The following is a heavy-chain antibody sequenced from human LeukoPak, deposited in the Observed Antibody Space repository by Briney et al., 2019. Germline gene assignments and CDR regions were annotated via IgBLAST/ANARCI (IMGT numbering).Heavy chain of an antibody. Sequence: GGPLRLSCAASGFTFSSYSMNWVRQAPGKGLEWVSSISSSSSYIYYADSVKGRFTISRDNAKNSLYLQMNSLRAEDTAVYYCARVLADYGDYIGFDYWGQGTLVTVSS. CDR3: ARVLADYGDYIGFDY. V-gene: IGHV3-21*01. CDR2: ISSSSSYI. CDR1: GFTFSSYS. J-gene: IGHJ4*02. D-gene: IGHD4-17*01.